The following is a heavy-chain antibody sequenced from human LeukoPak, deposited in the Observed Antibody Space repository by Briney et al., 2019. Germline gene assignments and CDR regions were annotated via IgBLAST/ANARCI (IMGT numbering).Heavy chain of an antibody. CDR3: AKKAQYNGNYPLDY. D-gene: IGHD1-26*01. Sequence: GGSLRLSCAASGFTFTNAWMNWVRQAPGKGLEWVGRIKSKADGETIDYAAPVKGRFTFSRDDSKNMLYLQMNSLRAEDTALYFCAKKAQYNGNYPLDYWGQGTLVTVSS. CDR1: GFTFTNAW. V-gene: IGHV3-15*07. J-gene: IGHJ4*02. CDR2: IKSKADGETI.